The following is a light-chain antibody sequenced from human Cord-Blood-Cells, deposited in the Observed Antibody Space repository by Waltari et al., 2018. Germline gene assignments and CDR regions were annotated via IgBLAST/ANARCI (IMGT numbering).Light chain of an antibody. CDR1: QGIRND. V-gene: IGKV1-6*01. CDR2: AAS. J-gene: IGKJ2*01. Sequence: AIQMTQSPSYLSAPVGDRVTITCRASQGIRNDLGWYQQKPGKAPKLLIYAASSLQSGVPSRFSGSGSGTDFTLTISSLQPEDFATYYCLQDYNYPYTFGQGTKLEIK. CDR3: LQDYNYPYT.